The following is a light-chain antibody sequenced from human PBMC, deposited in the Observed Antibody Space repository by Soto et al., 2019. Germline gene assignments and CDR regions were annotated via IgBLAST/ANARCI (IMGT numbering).Light chain of an antibody. Sequence: IQISRSPSTMSGSVEGRVGKACRASQTISSWLAWYQQKPGKAPKLLIYKASTLKSGVPSRFSRSGSGTEFTLTITNLQSEDFATYSCQHYNSYPITYGQGTRLEIK. CDR3: QHYNSYPIT. CDR1: QTISSW. CDR2: KAS. J-gene: IGKJ5*01. V-gene: IGKV1-5*03.